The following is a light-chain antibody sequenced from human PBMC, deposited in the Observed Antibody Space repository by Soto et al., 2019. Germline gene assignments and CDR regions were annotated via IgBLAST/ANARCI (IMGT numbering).Light chain of an antibody. CDR2: GAS. CDR3: QQYNNWPWT. V-gene: IGKV3-15*01. J-gene: IGKJ1*01. Sequence: EVVLTQPPDTLSFSPGERATLSCRASQSISSDYLVWYQQKPGQAPRLLIYGASTRATGIPARFSGSGSGTEFTLTISSLQSEDFAVYYCQQYNNWPWTFGQGTKVDI. CDR1: QSISSD.